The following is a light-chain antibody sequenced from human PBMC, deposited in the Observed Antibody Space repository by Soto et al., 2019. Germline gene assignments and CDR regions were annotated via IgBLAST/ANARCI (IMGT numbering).Light chain of an antibody. J-gene: IGKJ1*01. CDR3: QQANSFPRT. CDR1: QAISTW. Sequence: DIQMTQSPSSVSASVGDRVTITCRASQAISTWLAWYQQNPGKAPKLLIYSASNLQSGVPSRFSGSGSGTDFTLTISSRQPEDFATYYCQQANSFPRTFGQGTKVEIK. V-gene: IGKV1D-12*01. CDR2: SAS.